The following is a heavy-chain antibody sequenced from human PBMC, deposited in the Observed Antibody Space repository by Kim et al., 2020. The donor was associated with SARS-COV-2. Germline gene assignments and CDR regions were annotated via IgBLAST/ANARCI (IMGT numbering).Heavy chain of an antibody. D-gene: IGHD4-17*01. V-gene: IGHV4-39*07. J-gene: IGHJ3*02. Sequence: PSLRSRVAISVDTSKNQFSLELRSVTAADTAVYYCARLNTVTTKDAFDIWGQGTMVTVSS. CDR3: ARLNTVTTKDAFDI.